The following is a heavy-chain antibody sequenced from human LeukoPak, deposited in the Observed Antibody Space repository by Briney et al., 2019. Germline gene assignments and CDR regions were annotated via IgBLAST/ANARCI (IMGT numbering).Heavy chain of an antibody. Sequence: GGSLRLSCAASGFTFSSYAMSWVRQAPGKGLEWVSAISGSGGSTYYADSVKGRYTISRDNSKNTLYLQMNSLRAEDTAVYYCAKEQFGYCSGGSCYYYYYGMDVWGQGTTVTVSS. D-gene: IGHD2-15*01. V-gene: IGHV3-23*01. CDR1: GFTFSSYA. CDR3: AKEQFGYCSGGSCYYYYYGMDV. CDR2: ISGSGGST. J-gene: IGHJ6*02.